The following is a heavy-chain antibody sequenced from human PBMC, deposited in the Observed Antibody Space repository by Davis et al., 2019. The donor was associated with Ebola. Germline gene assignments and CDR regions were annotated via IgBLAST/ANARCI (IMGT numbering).Heavy chain of an antibody. J-gene: IGHJ4*02. V-gene: IGHV4-59*08. CDR1: GGSISSSNW. D-gene: IGHD3-10*01. CDR3: ARLKVGALLYYFDN. CDR2: IYYSGST. Sequence: SETLSLTCAVSGGSISSSNWWSSIRQPPGKRLEWIGYIYYSGSTNYNPSLKSRVTISVDTSKNQFSLKLSSVTAADTSLYYCARLKVGALLYYFDNWGQGTLVTVSS.